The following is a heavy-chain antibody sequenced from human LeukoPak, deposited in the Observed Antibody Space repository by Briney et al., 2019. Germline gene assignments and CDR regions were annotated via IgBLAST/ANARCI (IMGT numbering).Heavy chain of an antibody. Sequence: GGSLRLSCAASGFTFSSYAMSWVRQAPGKGLEWVSAISGSGSSAYYADSVKGRFTISRDNSKNTLYLQMNSLRAEDTAVYYCASGTPDIVGATQFDYWGQGTLVTVSS. CDR3: ASGTPDIVGATQFDY. D-gene: IGHD1-26*01. J-gene: IGHJ4*02. V-gene: IGHV3-23*01. CDR2: ISGSGSSA. CDR1: GFTFSSYA.